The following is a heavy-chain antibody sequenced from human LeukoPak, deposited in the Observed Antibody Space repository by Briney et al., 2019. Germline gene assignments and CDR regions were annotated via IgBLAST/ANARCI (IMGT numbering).Heavy chain of an antibody. D-gene: IGHD3-16*01. V-gene: IGHV4-38-2*02. CDR1: GYSISSGYY. Sequence: SETLSLTCTVSGYSISSGYYWGWIRQPPGKGLEWIGSIYYSGTAYYNPSLKSRVTISVGTSKKQFSLKLSSVTAADTAVYYCARDTIGIGLRLGEYTDYWGQGILVTVSS. CDR3: ARDTIGIGLRLGEYTDY. CDR2: IYYSGTA. J-gene: IGHJ4*02.